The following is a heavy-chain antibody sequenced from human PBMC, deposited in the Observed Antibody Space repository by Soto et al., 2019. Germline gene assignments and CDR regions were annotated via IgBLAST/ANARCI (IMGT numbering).Heavy chain of an antibody. J-gene: IGHJ6*04. D-gene: IGHD2-8*01. V-gene: IGHV5-10-1*01. CDR1: GYTFSAFW. CDR3: AGLSTGFCTKNTCKHYFGMGV. CDR2: IDPRDSYS. Sequence: GESLKISCQASGYTFSAFWITWVRQMPGKGLEWMATIDPRDSYSNYSLSFQGHVTISADKSIGSAYLHWSTLEASDTAIYYCAGLSTGFCTKNTCKHYFGMGVWGKGSTVTVCS.